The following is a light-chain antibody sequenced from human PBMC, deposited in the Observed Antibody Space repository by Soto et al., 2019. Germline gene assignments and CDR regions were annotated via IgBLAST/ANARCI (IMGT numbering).Light chain of an antibody. Sequence: DIQMTQSPSSLSASVGDRVTITCRASQRISSYLNWYQQKPGKAPKVLIYAASSLESGVPSRFSGSGSGTEFTLTISSLQREDFATYHCQQSYSRPFTFGQGTRLEIK. CDR3: QQSYSRPFT. V-gene: IGKV1-39*01. J-gene: IGKJ5*01. CDR2: AAS. CDR1: QRISSY.